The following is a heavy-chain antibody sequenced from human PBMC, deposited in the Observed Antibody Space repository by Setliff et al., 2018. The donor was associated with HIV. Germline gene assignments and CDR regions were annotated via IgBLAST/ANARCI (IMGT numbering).Heavy chain of an antibody. CDR1: GYTITSHA. CDR3: ARDRYGESPDY. D-gene: IGHD4-17*01. CDR2: INTKNGDP. Sequence: ASVKVSCKASGYTITSHAMNWVRQAPGQGLEWMGWINTKNGDPTYARDFTGRFVFSLDTSVSTTYLQIISLQAEDTAVYYCARDRYGESPDYWGQGTRVTVSS. J-gene: IGHJ4*02. V-gene: IGHV7-4-1*02.